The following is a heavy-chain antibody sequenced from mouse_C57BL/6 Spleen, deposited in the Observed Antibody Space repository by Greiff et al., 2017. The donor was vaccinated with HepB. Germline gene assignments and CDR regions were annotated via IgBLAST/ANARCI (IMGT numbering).Heavy chain of an antibody. CDR3: ARDPYLGFFAY. D-gene: IGHD4-1*01. Sequence: EVKVEESGGGLVKPGGSLKLSCAASGFTFSSYAMSWVRQTPEKRLEWVATISDGGSYTYYPDNVKGRFTISRDNAKNNLYLQMSHLKSEDTAMYYCARDPYLGFFAYWGQGTLVTVSA. CDR2: ISDGGSYT. V-gene: IGHV5-4*01. J-gene: IGHJ3*01. CDR1: GFTFSSYA.